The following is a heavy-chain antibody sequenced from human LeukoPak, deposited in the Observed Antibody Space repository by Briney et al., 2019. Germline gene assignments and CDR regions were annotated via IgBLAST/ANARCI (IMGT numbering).Heavy chain of an antibody. CDR2: TSGSGGIT. CDR3: AKEVTVTPRGWFDP. V-gene: IGHV3-23*01. Sequence: GGSLRLSCTASGFTFSNFAMSWVRQAPGQGLEWVSATSGSGGITYHADSVKGRFTISRDNSKNTLYLRMNSLRVEDTAVYYCAKEVTVTPRGWFDPWGQGTLVTVSS. D-gene: IGHD4-17*01. J-gene: IGHJ5*02. CDR1: GFTFSNFA.